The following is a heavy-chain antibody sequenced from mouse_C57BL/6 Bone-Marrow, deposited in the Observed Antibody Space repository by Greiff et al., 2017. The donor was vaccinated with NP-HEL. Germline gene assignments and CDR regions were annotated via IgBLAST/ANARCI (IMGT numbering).Heavy chain of an antibody. Sequence: QVQLQQSGPGLVQPSQSLSITCTVSGFSLTSYGVHWVRQSPGKGLEWLGVIWRGGSTDYNAAFMSRLSITKDNSKSQVFFKMNSLQADDTAIYYCAKNGVYDGYYWYFDVWGTGTTVTVSS. CDR2: IWRGGST. J-gene: IGHJ1*03. CDR3: AKNGVYDGYYWYFDV. V-gene: IGHV2-5*01. D-gene: IGHD2-3*01. CDR1: GFSLTSYG.